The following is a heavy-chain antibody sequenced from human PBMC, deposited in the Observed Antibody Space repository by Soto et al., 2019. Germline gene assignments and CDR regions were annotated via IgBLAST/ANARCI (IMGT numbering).Heavy chain of an antibody. D-gene: IGHD2-2*01. CDR3: ARDVVGYCSRTSCPLDF. V-gene: IGHV1-18*01. Sequence: ASVKVSCKASGYTFSAYSINCVRQAPGQGLEWMGWINAINGDTNFAQKFQGRVTLTTDTSTTTAYMELRSLRADDTAVYYCARDVVGYCSRTSCPLDFWGQGTQVTVSS. CDR2: INAINGDT. J-gene: IGHJ4*02. CDR1: GYTFSAYS.